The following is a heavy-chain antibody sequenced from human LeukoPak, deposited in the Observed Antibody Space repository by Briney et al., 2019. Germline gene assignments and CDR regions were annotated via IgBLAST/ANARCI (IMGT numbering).Heavy chain of an antibody. CDR1: GGSFSAYY. J-gene: IGHJ4*03. CDR2: INHRGDT. Sequence: SETLSLTCAVYGGSFSAYYWSWIRPSPGKGLAWIAEINHRGDTNYNPSVKSRVSISVDTSKNQFSLKVAALTAADTAVYFFVRGTTISGTGYFDYWGQGTLVTVSS. CDR3: VRGTTISGTGYFDY. D-gene: IGHD1-7*01. V-gene: IGHV4-34*01.